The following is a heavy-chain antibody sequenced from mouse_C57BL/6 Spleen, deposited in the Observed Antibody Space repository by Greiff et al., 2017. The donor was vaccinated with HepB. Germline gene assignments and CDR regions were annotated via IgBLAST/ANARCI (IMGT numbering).Heavy chain of an antibody. CDR2: ISSGSSTI. CDR1: GFTFSDYG. CDR3: AGSYYYGSSYEDY. D-gene: IGHD1-1*01. Sequence: EVQLVESGGGLVKPGGSLKLSCAASGFTFSDYGMHWVRQAPEKGLEWVAYISSGSSTIYYADTVKGRFTISRDNAKNTLFLQMTSLRSEDTAMYYCAGSYYYGSSYEDYWGQGTTLTVSS. J-gene: IGHJ2*01. V-gene: IGHV5-17*01.